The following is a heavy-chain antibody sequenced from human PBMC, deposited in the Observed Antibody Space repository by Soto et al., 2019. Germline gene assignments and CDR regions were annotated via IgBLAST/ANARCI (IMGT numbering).Heavy chain of an antibody. CDR2: ISGSGGTT. D-gene: IGHD1-7*01. J-gene: IGHJ4*02. CDR3: AKAQTGTTRGYFDY. Sequence: EVQLLESGGGLVQPGGALRLSCAASGFTFSSYAMSWVRQAPGKGLEWVSAISGSGGTTYYTDSVKGRFSISRDNSKNTLYLKMNSLRAEDTAVYYCAKAQTGTTRGYFDYWGQGTLVTVSS. CDR1: GFTFSSYA. V-gene: IGHV3-23*01.